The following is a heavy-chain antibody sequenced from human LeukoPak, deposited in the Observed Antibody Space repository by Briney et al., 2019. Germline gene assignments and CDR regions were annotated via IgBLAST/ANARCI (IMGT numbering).Heavy chain of an antibody. J-gene: IGHJ4*02. D-gene: IGHD2-2*01. CDR1: GGSISSSSYY. CDR3: ARASVVPFDY. Sequence: SETLSLTCTVSGGSISSSSYYWGWIRQPPGKGLEWIGSIYYSGSTYYNPSLKSRVTISVDTSKNQFSLKLSSVTAADTAVYYCARASVVPFDYWGQGTLVTVSS. V-gene: IGHV4-39*01. CDR2: IYYSGST.